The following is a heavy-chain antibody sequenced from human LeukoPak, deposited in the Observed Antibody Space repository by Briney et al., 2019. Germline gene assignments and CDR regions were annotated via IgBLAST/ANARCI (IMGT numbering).Heavy chain of an antibody. CDR1: GGTFSSYA. J-gene: IGHJ4*02. CDR2: IIPIFGTA. V-gene: IGHV1-69*06. D-gene: IGHD6-13*01. CDR3: ARLPNSYSSSWYEDY. Sequence: SVRVSCKASGGTFSSYAISWVRQAPGQGLEWMGRIIPIFGTANYAQKFQGRVTITADKSTSTAYMELGSLRSEDTAVYYCARLPNSYSSSWYEDYWGQGTLVTVSS.